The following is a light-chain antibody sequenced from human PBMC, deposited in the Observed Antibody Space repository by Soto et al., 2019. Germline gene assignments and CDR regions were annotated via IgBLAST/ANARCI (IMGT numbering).Light chain of an antibody. CDR2: GNS. V-gene: IGLV1-40*01. CDR3: QSYDSSLSVV. J-gene: IGLJ2*01. Sequence: QAVVTQQPSVSGAPGQRVTISCTGSSSNIGAGYDVHWYQQLPGTAPKLLIYGNSNRPSGVPDRFSGSKSGTSASLAITGLQDEDEADYYCQSYDSSLSVVFGGGTKLTVL. CDR1: SSNIGAGYD.